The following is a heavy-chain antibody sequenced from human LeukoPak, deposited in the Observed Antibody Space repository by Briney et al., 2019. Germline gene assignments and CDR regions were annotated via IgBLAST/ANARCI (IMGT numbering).Heavy chain of an antibody. CDR1: GNSISSGDNY. J-gene: IGHJ4*02. D-gene: IGHD3-22*01. Sequence: SQTLSLTCTVSGNSISSGDNYWSWIRQPAGKGLEWIGRIYTSGSTNYNPSLKSRVTISGDTSKNQFSLKLSSVTAADTAVYYCARATYYYDSSGYFTGLFDYWGQGTLVTVSS. V-gene: IGHV4-61*02. CDR2: IYTSGST. CDR3: ARATYYYDSSGYFTGLFDY.